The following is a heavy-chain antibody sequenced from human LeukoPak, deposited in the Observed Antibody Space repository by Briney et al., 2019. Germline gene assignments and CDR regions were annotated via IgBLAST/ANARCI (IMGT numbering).Heavy chain of an antibody. Sequence: HPGGSLRLSCAASGFTFSEYWMLWVRQAPGKGLESVSRINTDGTVTTYADSVKGRFTVSRDNADNTMFLQMNSVRYEDTAVYYCATKQWLAPPPDSWGQGTPVTVSS. V-gene: IGHV3-74*01. CDR3: ATKQWLAPPPDS. J-gene: IGHJ4*02. D-gene: IGHD6-19*01. CDR2: INTDGTVT. CDR1: GFTFSEYW.